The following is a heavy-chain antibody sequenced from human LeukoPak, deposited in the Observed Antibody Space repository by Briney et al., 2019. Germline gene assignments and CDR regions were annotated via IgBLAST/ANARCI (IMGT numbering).Heavy chain of an antibody. Sequence: SETLSLTCTVSSGSISSYYRSWIGQPQGKGLEWIGYFYDSGSTNYKPSLKSRVTISVDTSKNQFSLKLSSVTAADTALYYCARARYSSSPFDYWGQGTLVTVSS. CDR3: ARARYSSSPFDY. J-gene: IGHJ4*02. D-gene: IGHD6-6*01. CDR2: FYDSGST. V-gene: IGHV4-59*01. CDR1: SGSISSYY.